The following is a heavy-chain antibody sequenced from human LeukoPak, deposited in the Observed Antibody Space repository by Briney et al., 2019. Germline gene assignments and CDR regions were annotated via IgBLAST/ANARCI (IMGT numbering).Heavy chain of an antibody. V-gene: IGHV1-18*01. Sequence: ASVKVSCKASGYDFTSVGITWVRQAPGQGLEWMGWISPYNGNTRHVQKFQGRVTMTTDPSTSTAYMELRSLRSDDTAVYYCARDLTINYYGSGSPFDYWGQGTLVTVSS. D-gene: IGHD3-10*01. CDR2: ISPYNGNT. J-gene: IGHJ4*02. CDR1: GYDFTSVG. CDR3: ARDLTINYYGSGSPFDY.